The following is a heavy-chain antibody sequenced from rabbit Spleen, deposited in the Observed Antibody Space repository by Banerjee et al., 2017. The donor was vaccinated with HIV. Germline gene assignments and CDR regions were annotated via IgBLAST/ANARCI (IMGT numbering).Heavy chain of an antibody. CDR2: IGTGSSGST. CDR1: GFSFSGGYY. Sequence: QEQLVESGGGLVKPGASLTLTCKASGFSFSGGYYMSWVRQAPGKGLEWIGCIGTGSSGSTYYATWAKGRFTISKTSSTVDLKMTSLTAADTATYFCARDYWYGLNFWGQGTLVTVS. D-gene: IGHD3-1*01. V-gene: IGHV1S45*01. CDR3: ARDYWYGLNF. J-gene: IGHJ3*01.